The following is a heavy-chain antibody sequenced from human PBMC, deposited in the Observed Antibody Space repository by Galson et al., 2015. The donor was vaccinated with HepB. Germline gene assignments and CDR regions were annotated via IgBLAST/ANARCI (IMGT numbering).Heavy chain of an antibody. Sequence: SLRLSCAASGFTFDDYAMHWVRQAPGKGLEWVSGISWDSDRIDYADSLKGRFTISRDNAKNSLYLQMNSLRAEDTALYYCVKVRIEYYYDSSGYFDSWGQGTLVTVSS. CDR1: GFTFDDYA. CDR2: ISWDSDRI. CDR3: VKVRIEYYYDSSGYFDS. J-gene: IGHJ4*02. V-gene: IGHV3-9*01. D-gene: IGHD3-22*01.